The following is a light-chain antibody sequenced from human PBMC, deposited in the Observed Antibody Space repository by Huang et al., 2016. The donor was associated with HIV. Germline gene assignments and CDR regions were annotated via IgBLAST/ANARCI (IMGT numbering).Light chain of an antibody. CDR2: WAA. Sequence: DIVMTQSPDSLAVSLGERATINCKPSQSLLYNSNDKNYLAWYQQKPGQPANLLIDWAASRKSGVPDRFSGSGSETDFTLPISSLQAEDVAVYYCQQHYSSPPTFGQGTKLEIK. V-gene: IGKV4-1*01. J-gene: IGKJ2*01. CDR3: QQHYSSPPT. CDR1: QSLLYNSNDKNY.